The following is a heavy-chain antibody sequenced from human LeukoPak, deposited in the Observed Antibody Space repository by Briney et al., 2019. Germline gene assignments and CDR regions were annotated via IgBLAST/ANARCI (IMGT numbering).Heavy chain of an antibody. J-gene: IGHJ4*02. Sequence: ASVKVSCKASGYTFTSYYMHWVRQAPGQGLEWMGIINPSGGSTSCAQKFQGRVTMTRDTSTSTVYMELSSLRSEDTAVYYCARVDTAMAGLGYWGQGTLVTVSS. CDR1: GYTFTSYY. D-gene: IGHD5-18*01. V-gene: IGHV1-46*01. CDR2: INPSGGST. CDR3: ARVDTAMAGLGY.